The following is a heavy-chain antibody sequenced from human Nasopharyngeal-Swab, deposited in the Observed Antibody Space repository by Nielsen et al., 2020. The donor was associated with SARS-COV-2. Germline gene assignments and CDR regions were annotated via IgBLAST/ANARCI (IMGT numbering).Heavy chain of an antibody. CDR3: ARGAGPSDWIIDY. V-gene: IGHV1-3*01. CDR1: GYSFTRYA. J-gene: IGHJ4*02. CDR2: VNAANGDT. D-gene: IGHD2-21*02. Sequence: ASVQVSCKASGYSFTRYALHWLRQAPGQRREWLGWVNAANGDTKPSQNFQDRVTITRDTSAGIDYMDLRSLRSEDTALYYCARGAGPSDWIIDYWGQGTLVTVSS.